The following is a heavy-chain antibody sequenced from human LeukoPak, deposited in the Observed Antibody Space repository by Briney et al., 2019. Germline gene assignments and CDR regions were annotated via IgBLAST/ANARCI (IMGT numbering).Heavy chain of an antibody. D-gene: IGHD2-8*02. CDR2: ISWNSGSI. V-gene: IGHV3-9*01. J-gene: IGHJ4*02. CDR1: GFTFDDYA. Sequence: GGSLRLSCAASGFTFDDYAMHWVRQAPGKGLEWVSGISWNSGSIGYADSVKGRFTISRDNSKNILYLQMNNLRVEDTAVYYCAKAPRGFQWFMDFWGQGTLVIVSS. CDR3: AKAPRGFQWFMDF.